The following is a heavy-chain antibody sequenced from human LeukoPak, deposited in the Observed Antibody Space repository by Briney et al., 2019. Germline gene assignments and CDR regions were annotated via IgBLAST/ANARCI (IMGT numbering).Heavy chain of an antibody. CDR3: ARPSLYYYGSETYFWFDL. CDR2: IKQDGNEK. CDR1: GFTFTTYW. V-gene: IGHV3-7*01. J-gene: IGHJ5*02. D-gene: IGHD3-10*01. Sequence: GGSLRLSCAASGFTFTTYWMAWVRQAPGKGLEGVASIKQDGNEKYYVDSVKGRFTISRDSAENTLYMQMKSLKAEDTAFYYCARPSLYYYGSETYFWFDLWGQGTLVTVSS.